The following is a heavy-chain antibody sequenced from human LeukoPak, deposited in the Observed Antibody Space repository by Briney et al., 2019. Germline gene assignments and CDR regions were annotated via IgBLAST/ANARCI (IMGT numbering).Heavy chain of an antibody. Sequence: GGSLRLSCAASGFTFSSYGMHWVRQAPGKGLEWVAVISYDGSNKYYADSVKGRFTISRDNSKNTLYLQMNSLRAEDTAVYYCAKDVTLPVSKFDYWGQGTLVTVSS. D-gene: IGHD2-21*02. J-gene: IGHJ4*02. V-gene: IGHV3-30*18. CDR1: GFTFSSYG. CDR3: AKDVTLPVSKFDY. CDR2: ISYDGSNK.